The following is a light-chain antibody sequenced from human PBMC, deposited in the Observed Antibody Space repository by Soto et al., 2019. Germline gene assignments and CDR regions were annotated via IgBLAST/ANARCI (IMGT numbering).Light chain of an antibody. Sequence: EIVLTQSPGTLSLSPGERATLSCRASQSVSSNFLAWYRQKPGQAPRLLIYGASNWATGIPDKFNGSGSGTDFTLTISRLEPEDFAMYYCQQYGSSPRTFGQGTNV. J-gene: IGKJ1*01. V-gene: IGKV3-20*01. CDR1: QSVSSNF. CDR2: GAS. CDR3: QQYGSSPRT.